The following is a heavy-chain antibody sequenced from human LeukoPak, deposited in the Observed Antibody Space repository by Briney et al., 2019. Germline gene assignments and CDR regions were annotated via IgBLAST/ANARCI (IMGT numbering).Heavy chain of an antibody. Sequence: SQTLSLTCTVSGGSISSGGYYWSWIRQHPGKGLEWIVYIYYSGSTYYNPSLKSRVTISVDTSKNQFSLKLSSVTAADTAVYYCARYCSSTSCSGYAFDIWGQGTMVTVSS. CDR3: ARYCSSTSCSGYAFDI. V-gene: IGHV4-31*03. CDR2: IYYSGST. J-gene: IGHJ3*02. CDR1: GGSISSGGYY. D-gene: IGHD2-2*01.